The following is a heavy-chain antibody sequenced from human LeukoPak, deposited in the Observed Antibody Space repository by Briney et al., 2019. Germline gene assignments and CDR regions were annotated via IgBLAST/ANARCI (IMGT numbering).Heavy chain of an antibody. CDR3: APCGSYHGGPPVLR. CDR2: ISSRGTTT. J-gene: IGHJ4*02. D-gene: IGHD1-26*01. V-gene: IGHV3-48*03. CDR1: GITFSNYE. Sequence: GGSLRLSCAASGITFSNYEMNWVRQAPGKGLEWVSYISSRGTTTHYADSVKGRFIISRDNAENSLYLQMNSLRVEDTATYFCAPCGSYHGGPPVLRWGQGIMVTVSS.